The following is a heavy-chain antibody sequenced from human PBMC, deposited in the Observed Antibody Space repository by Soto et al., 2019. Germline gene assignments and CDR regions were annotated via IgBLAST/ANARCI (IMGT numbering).Heavy chain of an antibody. CDR1: GYSFTNYG. J-gene: IGHJ6*03. D-gene: IGHD6-19*01. CDR2: ISAFNGNT. V-gene: IGHV1-18*01. Sequence: QDQLVQSGAEVKKPGASVTVSCKASGYSFTNYGVTWVRQAPGHGLEWMGWISAFNGNTHYAQNLQGRVTMTTDASTSTAYMELRSLRSDDTAVYYCARDRGVAPPVAGNTHYYYYMDDWGKGTTVTVSS. CDR3: ARDRGVAPPVAGNTHYYYYMDD.